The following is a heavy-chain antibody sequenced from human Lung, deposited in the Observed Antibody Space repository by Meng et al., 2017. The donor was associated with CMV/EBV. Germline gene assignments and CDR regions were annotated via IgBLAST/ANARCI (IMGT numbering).Heavy chain of an antibody. CDR1: GDSITSSSYY. V-gene: IGHV4-39*01. D-gene: IGHD3-10*01. CDR2: MYYSANT. Sequence: SETLSLXCTVSGDSITSSSYYWGWIRQPPGKGLEWIGSMYYSANTYYNPSLKSRVTISVDTSQNQFSLTLTSVTAADTAVYYCAFSSGADYGSGSRDYWGKGTXVTVSS. CDR3: AFSSGADYGSGSRDY. J-gene: IGHJ4*02.